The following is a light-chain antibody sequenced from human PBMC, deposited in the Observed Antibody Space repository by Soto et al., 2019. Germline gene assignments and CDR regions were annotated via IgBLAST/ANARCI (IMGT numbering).Light chain of an antibody. CDR3: QQYNSYSPWT. CDR2: AAS. Sequence: DIQMTQSPSSLSASVGDRVTITCRASQSISSYLNWYQQEPGKAPKFLIYAASSLQSGVPSRFSGSGSGTDFTLTISSLQPEDFATYYCQQYNSYSPWTFGQGTKVEIK. CDR1: QSISSY. J-gene: IGKJ1*01. V-gene: IGKV1-39*01.